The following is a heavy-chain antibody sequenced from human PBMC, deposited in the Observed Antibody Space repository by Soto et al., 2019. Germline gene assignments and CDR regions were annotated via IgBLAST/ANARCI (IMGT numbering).Heavy chain of an antibody. J-gene: IGHJ6*02. Sequence: QVQLVQSGPEVKTPGASVRVSCQSSGYTFGAYYIHWVRQAPGQGLEWMGWVSPLTGGTNLAQRFQGRLTLTRDTSINTVFMELSRLRSGDTALYFCAREFYSGDLGLDLWGQGTTVSVSS. V-gene: IGHV1-2*02. CDR3: AREFYSGDLGLDL. D-gene: IGHD2-21*01. CDR1: GYTFGAYY. CDR2: VSPLTGGT.